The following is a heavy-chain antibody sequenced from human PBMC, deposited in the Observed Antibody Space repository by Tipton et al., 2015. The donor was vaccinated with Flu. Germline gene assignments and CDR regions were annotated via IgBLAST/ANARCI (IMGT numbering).Heavy chain of an antibody. J-gene: IGHJ4*02. V-gene: IGHV3-23*01. CDR2: VSGSDRST. D-gene: IGHD2-21*01. Sequence: LSLTCTVSGYFISSGYYWGWIRQPPGKGLEWVSVVSGSDRSTYYADSVKGRFAISRDNFKNTLYLQMNSLRAEDTAVYYCAKDQGRPEVFLGYWGQGTLVTVSS. CDR1: GYFISSGY. CDR3: AKDQGRPEVFLGY.